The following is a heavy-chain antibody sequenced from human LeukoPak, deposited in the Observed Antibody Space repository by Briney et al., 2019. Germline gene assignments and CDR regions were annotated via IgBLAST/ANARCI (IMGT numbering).Heavy chain of an antibody. CDR2: IKKDGREK. V-gene: IGHV3-7*01. D-gene: IGHD2-15*01. CDR1: GFTFSNYW. J-gene: IGHJ4*02. CDR3: VRDVSDENDSASRMHLDS. Sequence: GGSLRLSCAASGFTFSNYWMTWVRQAPGKGLEWVANIKKDGREKHYVDSVKGRFAISRDNARNSLFLQMNSLRAEDTAVYYCVRDVSDENDSASRMHLDSWGQGTLVSVSS.